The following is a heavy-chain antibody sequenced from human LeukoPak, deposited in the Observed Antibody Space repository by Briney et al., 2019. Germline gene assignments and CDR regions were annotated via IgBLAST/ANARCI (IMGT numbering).Heavy chain of an antibody. V-gene: IGHV3-7*01. CDR2: IKHDGSEK. D-gene: IGHD1-26*01. J-gene: IGHJ3*02. CDR1: GFTFSNYW. CDR3: ARDQSSGTYFAFDI. Sequence: GGSLRLSCAASGFTFSNYWMTWVRQAPGKGLEWVAHIKHDGSEKYHVDSVKGRFIISRDNAKNSLYLQMNGLRAEDTVVYYCARDQSSGTYFAFDIWGQGTMGTVSS.